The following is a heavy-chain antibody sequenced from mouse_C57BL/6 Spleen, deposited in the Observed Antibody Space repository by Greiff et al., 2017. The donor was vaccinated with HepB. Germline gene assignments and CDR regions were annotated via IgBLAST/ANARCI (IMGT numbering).Heavy chain of an antibody. CDR2: IDPENGDT. CDR3: TRYYGSN. Sequence: EVQLQQSGAELVRPGASVKLSCTASGFNIKDDYMHWVKQRPEQGLEWIGWIDPENGDTEYASKFQGTATITADTSSNTAYLQLSSLTAEDTAVYYCTRYYGSNWGQGTTLTVSS. V-gene: IGHV14-4*01. J-gene: IGHJ2*01. D-gene: IGHD1-1*01. CDR1: GFNIKDDY.